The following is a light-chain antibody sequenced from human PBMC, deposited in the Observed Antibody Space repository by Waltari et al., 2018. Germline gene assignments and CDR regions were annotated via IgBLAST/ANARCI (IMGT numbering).Light chain of an antibody. CDR1: SSDDGSYNL. CDR2: EGT. V-gene: IGLV2-23*01. CDR3: CSYAHSSRVV. Sequence: QSALTQPASVSGSPGQSITISCTGTSSDDGSYNLVPWYQHYPGKAPNLMIYEGTQRPSGVSNRFSGSKSGNTASLTISGLQAEDEADYHCCSYAHSSRVVFGGGTKVTVL. J-gene: IGLJ2*01.